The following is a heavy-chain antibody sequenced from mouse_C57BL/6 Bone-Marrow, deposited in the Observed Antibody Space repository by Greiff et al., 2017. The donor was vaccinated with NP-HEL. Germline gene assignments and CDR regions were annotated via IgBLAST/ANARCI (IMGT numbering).Heavy chain of an antibody. CDR1: GFSLTSYG. V-gene: IGHV2-9*01. D-gene: IGHD1-2*01. Sequence: VQLQESGPGLVAPSQSLSITCTVSGFSLTSYGVDWVRQPPGKGLEWLGVIWGGGSTNYNSALMSRLSISKDNSKSQVFLKMNSLQTDDTARYYCAKHNYYGQFAYWGQGTLVTVSA. CDR3: AKHNYYGQFAY. CDR2: IWGGGST. J-gene: IGHJ3*01.